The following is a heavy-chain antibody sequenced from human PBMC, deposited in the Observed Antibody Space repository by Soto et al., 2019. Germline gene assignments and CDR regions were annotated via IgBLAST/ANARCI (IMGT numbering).Heavy chain of an antibody. D-gene: IGHD3-22*01. CDR3: AKDYSNYYDSSGFDY. V-gene: IGHV3-23*01. Sequence: GGSLILSCGASGFTFSSYAMSWVRQAPGKGLEWVSAISGSGGSTYYADSVKGRFTISRDNSKNTLYLQMNSLRAEDTAVYYCAKDYSNYYDSSGFDYWGQGTLVTVSS. J-gene: IGHJ4*02. CDR2: ISGSGGST. CDR1: GFTFSSYA.